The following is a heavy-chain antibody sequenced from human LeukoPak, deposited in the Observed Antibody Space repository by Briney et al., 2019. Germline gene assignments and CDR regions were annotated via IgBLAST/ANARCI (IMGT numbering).Heavy chain of an antibody. CDR1: GFTFSDYA. CDR2: TAGSGISK. J-gene: IGHJ4*02. Sequence: GGSLRLSCVASGFTFSDYAMNWVRQAPGRGLEWASSTAGSGISKDYADSVKGRFTISKDKSKNTLYLQMDNLRAEDTGVYFCARLPTFYYDSSGYHYDYWGQGTLVTVSS. D-gene: IGHD3-22*01. CDR3: ARLPTFYYDSSGYHYDY. V-gene: IGHV3-23*01.